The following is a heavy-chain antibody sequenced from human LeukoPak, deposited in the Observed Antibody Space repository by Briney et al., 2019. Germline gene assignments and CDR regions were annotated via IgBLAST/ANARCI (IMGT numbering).Heavy chain of an antibody. J-gene: IGHJ4*02. V-gene: IGHV4-39*01. CDR1: GGSISSSSYY. Sequence: SETLSLTCTVSGGSISSSSYYWGWIRQPPGKGLEWIGSIYYSGSTYYNPSLKSRVTISVDTSKNQFSLKLSSVTAADTAVYYCARHGRQRLLLSRRGTSQYYFDYWGQGTLVTVSS. CDR2: IYYSGST. CDR3: ARHGRQRLLLSRRGTSQYYFDY. D-gene: IGHD3-22*01.